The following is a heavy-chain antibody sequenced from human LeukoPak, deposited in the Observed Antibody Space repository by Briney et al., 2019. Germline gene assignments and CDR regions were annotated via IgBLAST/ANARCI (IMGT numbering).Heavy chain of an antibody. D-gene: IGHD3-22*01. J-gene: IGHJ4*02. CDR2: ISGSGGST. CDR1: GFTFSSYA. Sequence: GGSLRLSCAASGFTFSSYAMSWVSQAPGKGLEWVSAISGSGGSTYYADSVKGRFTISRDNSKNTLYLQMNSLRAEDTAVYYCAKRGINYYYDSSGYVDYWGQGTLVTVSS. V-gene: IGHV3-23*01. CDR3: AKRGINYYYDSSGYVDY.